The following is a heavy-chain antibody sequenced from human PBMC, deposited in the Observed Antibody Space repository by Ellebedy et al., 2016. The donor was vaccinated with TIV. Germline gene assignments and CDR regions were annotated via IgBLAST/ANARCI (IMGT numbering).Heavy chain of an antibody. V-gene: IGHV4-34*01. CDR1: GESFSDYY. CDR3: GSSSIMITFGGVIAPAESFDY. CDR2: VHHSGST. D-gene: IGHD3-16*02. J-gene: IGHJ4*02. Sequence: SETLSLTXAVYGESFSDYYWSWIRQSPGKGLEWIGEVHHSGSTNYNPSLESRVTILVDTSKNQFSLNLNSVTAADTGVYYCGSSSIMITFGGVIAPAESFDYWGQGTLVTVSS.